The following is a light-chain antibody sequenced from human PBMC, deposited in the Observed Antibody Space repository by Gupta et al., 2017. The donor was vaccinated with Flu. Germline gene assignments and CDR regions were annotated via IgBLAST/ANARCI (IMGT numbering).Light chain of an antibody. CDR2: AFS. CDR1: SSDVGAYNY. V-gene: IGLV2-14*03. Sequence: QSALTQPASVSGSPGQSITISCTETSSDVGAYNYVSWYQQRPGKAPKLRIYAFSTRPSGVSDRFSFSNSGNTASLTITRLQAEDEADYDCCSYTSGSAIIFVFGGGTKLTVL. CDR3: CSYTSGSAIIFV. J-gene: IGLJ2*01.